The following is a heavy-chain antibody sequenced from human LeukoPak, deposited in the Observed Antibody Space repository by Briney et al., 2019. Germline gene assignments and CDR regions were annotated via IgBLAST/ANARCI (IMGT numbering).Heavy chain of an antibody. Sequence: GASVKVSCKASGYTFTGYYMHWVRQAPGQGLEWMGWINPNSGGTNYAQKFQGKVTMTRDTSIRTAYMELSRLRSDDTAVYYCASRSATDAEYFQHWGQGTLVTVSS. CDR3: ASRSATDAEYFQH. V-gene: IGHV1-2*02. CDR2: INPNSGGT. J-gene: IGHJ1*01. CDR1: GYTFTGYY.